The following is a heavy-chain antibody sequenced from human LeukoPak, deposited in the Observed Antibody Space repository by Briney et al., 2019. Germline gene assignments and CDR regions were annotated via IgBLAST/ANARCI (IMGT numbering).Heavy chain of an antibody. CDR2: IYSGGST. J-gene: IGHJ4*02. Sequence: GGSLRLSCAASGFTVSSNYMTWVRQAPGKGLEWVSLIYSGGSTNHADSVKGRYTISRDNSKNTLYLQMNSLGAEDTAVYYCARWSYGGVDYWGQGTLVTVSS. V-gene: IGHV3-53*01. D-gene: IGHD4/OR15-4a*01. CDR1: GFTVSSNY. CDR3: ARWSYGGVDY.